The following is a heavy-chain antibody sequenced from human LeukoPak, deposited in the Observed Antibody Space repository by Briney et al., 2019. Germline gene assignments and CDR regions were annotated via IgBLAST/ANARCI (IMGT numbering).Heavy chain of an antibody. D-gene: IGHD3-22*01. CDR2: ISGSGGST. J-gene: IGHJ4*02. Sequence: GGSLRLSRAASGFTFSSYAMSWVRQAPGKGLEWVSAISGSGGSTYYADSVKGRFTISRDNSKNTLYLQMNSLRAEDTAVYYCAKEQVYYYDSSGYYGYWGQGTLVTVSS. CDR3: AKEQVYYYDSSGYYGY. V-gene: IGHV3-23*01. CDR1: GFTFSSYA.